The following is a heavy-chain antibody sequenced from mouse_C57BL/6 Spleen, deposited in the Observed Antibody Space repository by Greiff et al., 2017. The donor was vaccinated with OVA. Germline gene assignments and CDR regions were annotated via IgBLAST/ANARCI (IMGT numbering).Heavy chain of an antibody. D-gene: IGHD4-1*01. CDR1: GYTFTSYW. J-gene: IGHJ2*01. CDR2: IDPSDSYT. CDR3: ARRAGSGDYFDY. Sequence: QVQLQQSGAELVKPGASVKLSCKASGYTFTSYWVQWVKQRPGQGLEWIGEIDPSDSYTNYNQKFKGKATLTVDTSSSTAYMQLSSLTSEDSAVYYCARRAGSGDYFDYWGQGTTLTVSS. V-gene: IGHV1-50*01.